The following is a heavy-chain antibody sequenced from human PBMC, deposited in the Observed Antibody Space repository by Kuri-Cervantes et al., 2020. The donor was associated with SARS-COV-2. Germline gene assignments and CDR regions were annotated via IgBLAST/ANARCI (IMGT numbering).Heavy chain of an antibody. V-gene: IGHV4-34*01. CDR1: GFTFSSYS. J-gene: IGHJ6*03. D-gene: IGHD2-2*01. CDR2: SDHSGGT. CDR3: ARGTVPSAPYDSYCMDV. Sequence: ESLKISCAASGFTFSSYSMNWVRQPPGKRLEWLGASDHSGGTSYSPSLKSRVTMSLDTAKKQFSLRLNSVTAADTGIYYCARGTVPSAPYDSYCMDVWGEGTTVTVSS.